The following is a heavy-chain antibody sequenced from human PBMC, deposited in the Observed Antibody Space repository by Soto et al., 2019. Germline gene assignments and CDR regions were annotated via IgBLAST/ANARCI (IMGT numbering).Heavy chain of an antibody. CDR1: GGSISSYY. Sequence: SETLSLTCTVSGGSISSYYWSWIRQPPGKGLEWSGYIYYSGSTNYNPSLNSRVTMSVDTSKNQFSLKLSSVTAADTAVYYCARQLGPSDGDYVSIFDHWGQGPLVTVSS. J-gene: IGHJ4*02. CDR2: IYYSGST. D-gene: IGHD4-17*01. V-gene: IGHV4-59*08. CDR3: ARQLGPSDGDYVSIFDH.